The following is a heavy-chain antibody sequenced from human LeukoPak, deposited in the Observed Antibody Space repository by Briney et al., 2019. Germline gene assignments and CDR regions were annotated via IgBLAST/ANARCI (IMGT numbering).Heavy chain of an antibody. V-gene: IGHV3-30*02. J-gene: IGHJ6*03. CDR3: AKDFGYSSAGGYYYYMDV. D-gene: IGHD6-25*01. Sequence: GGSLRLSCAASGFTFSSYGMHWVRQAPGKGLEWVAFIRSDGSNKHYADSVRGRFTISRDNSKNTLYLQMNSLRAEDTAVFYCAKDFGYSSAGGYYYYMDVWGKGTTVTVSS. CDR1: GFTFSSYG. CDR2: IRSDGSNK.